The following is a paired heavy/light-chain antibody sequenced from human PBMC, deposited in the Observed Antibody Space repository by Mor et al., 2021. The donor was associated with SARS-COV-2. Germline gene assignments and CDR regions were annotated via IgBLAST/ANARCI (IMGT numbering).Heavy chain of an antibody. D-gene: IGHD2-15*01. CDR3: LSWSADNY. CDR2: LNQDGFET. Sequence: QVVEAGGGLVQTGGSLRLSCTASGFTFRDNWMSWVRQAPGKGLEWVASLNQDGFETAYVDSVKGRFTISRDNAKNSLYLQMNGLRVQDTAVYYCLSWSADNYWGQGTLVTVSS. J-gene: IGHJ4*02. V-gene: IGHV3-7*03. CDR1: GFTFRDNW.
Light chain of an antibody. CDR2: DVS. J-gene: IGKJ5*01. CDR3: QQRSTWPSIT. Sequence: EIVLTQSPTTLSLSPGERATLSCRASQSVSRYLAWYKQNPGQAPRLLIYDVSKRATGTPARFSGGGSGTDFTLTISSLEPEDFAVYYCQQRSTWPSITFGQGTRLEIK. CDR1: QSVSRY. V-gene: IGKV3-11*01.